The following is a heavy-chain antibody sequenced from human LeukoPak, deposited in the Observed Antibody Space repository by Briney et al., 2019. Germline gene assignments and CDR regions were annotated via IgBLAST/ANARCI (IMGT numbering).Heavy chain of an antibody. CDR2: INAGNGNT. CDR3: ARDQEYYYDSSGYYGSDY. CDR1: GYTFTSYA. D-gene: IGHD3-22*01. V-gene: IGHV1-3*01. J-gene: IGHJ4*02. Sequence: ASVKVSCKASGYTFTSYAMHWVRQAPGQRLEWMGWINAGNGNTKYSQKFQGRVTITRDTSASTAYMELSSLRSEDTAVYYCARDQEYYYDSSGYYGSDYWGQGTLVTVSS.